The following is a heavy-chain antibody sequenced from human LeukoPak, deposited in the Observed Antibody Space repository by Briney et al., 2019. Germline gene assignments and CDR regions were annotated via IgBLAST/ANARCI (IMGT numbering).Heavy chain of an antibody. J-gene: IGHJ3*02. D-gene: IGHD3-3*01. CDR2: IYTSGST. V-gene: IGHV4-4*07. Sequence: SETLSLTCTVSGGSISSYYWSWIRQPAGKGLEWIGRIYTSGSTNYNPSLKSRVTMSVDTSKNQFSLKLSSVTAADTAVYYCARKGEWLLSDAFDIWGQGTMVTVSS. CDR1: GGSISSYY. CDR3: ARKGEWLLSDAFDI.